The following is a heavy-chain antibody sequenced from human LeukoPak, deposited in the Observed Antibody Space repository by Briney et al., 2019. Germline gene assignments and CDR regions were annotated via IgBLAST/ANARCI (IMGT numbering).Heavy chain of an antibody. J-gene: IGHJ2*01. CDR1: GFTFSSYW. D-gene: IGHD6-19*01. V-gene: IGHV3-7*01. CDR2: IKQDGSEK. Sequence: GGSLRLSCAASGFTFSSYWMTWVRQAPGKGLEGVANIKQDGSEKYYVDSVRGRFTISRDNAKNSLYLQMNSLRAEDTAVYYCARDSGWYGIALWGRGTLVTVSS. CDR3: ARDSGWYGIAL.